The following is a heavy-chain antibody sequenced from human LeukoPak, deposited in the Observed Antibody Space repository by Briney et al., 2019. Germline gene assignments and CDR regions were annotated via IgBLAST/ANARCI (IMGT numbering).Heavy chain of an antibody. J-gene: IGHJ4*02. V-gene: IGHV4-38-2*01. CDR2: KYQSGST. CDR1: GYSMSSGYY. Sequence: PSETLSLTCAVSGYSMSSGYYWGWIRQPPGKGLGWIGSKYQSGSTYYNPSLKSRVTISLDTSRNHFSLKLSSVTAADTAVYYCARVGTGSSSGHLDYWGQGTLVTVSS. D-gene: IGHD6-19*01. CDR3: ARVGTGSSSGHLDY.